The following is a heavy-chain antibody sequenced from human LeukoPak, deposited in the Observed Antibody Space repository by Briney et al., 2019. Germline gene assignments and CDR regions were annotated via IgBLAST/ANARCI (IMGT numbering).Heavy chain of an antibody. Sequence: GGSLRLSCVAAGFTFSTYWMSWVRQAPGKGLEGVANIKEDGSEKNYVDSVKGRFTISRDNAKNTLYLQMNSLRADDTAVYYCATYSSDFGRLDPWGQGTQVTVSS. CDR3: ATYSSDFGRLDP. CDR2: IKEDGSEK. D-gene: IGHD3-22*01. J-gene: IGHJ5*02. CDR1: GFTFSTYW. V-gene: IGHV3-7*01.